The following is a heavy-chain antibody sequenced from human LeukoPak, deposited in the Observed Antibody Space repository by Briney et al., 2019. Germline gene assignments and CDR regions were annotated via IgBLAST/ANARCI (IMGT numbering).Heavy chain of an antibody. CDR3: ARAEGGTIDY. CDR2: ISWNSGSI. V-gene: IGHV3-9*01. CDR1: GFTFDDYA. D-gene: IGHD2-15*01. J-gene: IGHJ4*02. Sequence: PGGSLRLSCAASGFTFDDYAMHWVRQAPGKGLELVSGISWNSGSIGYADSVKGRFTISRDNANNSLYLQMNSLRSEDTAVYYCARAEGGTIDYWGQGTLVTVSS.